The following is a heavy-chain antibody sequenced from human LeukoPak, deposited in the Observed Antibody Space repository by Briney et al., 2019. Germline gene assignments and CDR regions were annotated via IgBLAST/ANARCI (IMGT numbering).Heavy chain of an antibody. D-gene: IGHD3-22*01. CDR3: ARDRPRGFYDSSLPFDY. J-gene: IGHJ4*02. V-gene: IGHV1-69*04. CDR1: GGTFSSYA. Sequence: GASVRVSCKASGGTFSSYAISWVRQAPGQGLEWRGRIIPILGIANYAQKFQGRVTITADKSTSTAYMELSSLRSEDTAVYYCARDRPRGFYDSSLPFDYWGQGTLVTVSS. CDR2: IIPILGIA.